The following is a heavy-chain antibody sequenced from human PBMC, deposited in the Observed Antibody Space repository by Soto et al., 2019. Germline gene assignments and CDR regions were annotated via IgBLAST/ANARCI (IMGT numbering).Heavy chain of an antibody. V-gene: IGHV4-34*01. D-gene: IGHD3-10*01. CDR3: ARGFIPYDSGRHLRRRSFDY. J-gene: IGHJ4*02. CDR2: IGHGGAT. Sequence: QEQLQQWGAGLLKPSETLSLTCAVYGDSYSNFYWTWVRQSPRKGLEWIGEIGHGGATNYNPSLKIKVSLTLDTPKSPYSLKVNLLTDTEPAVYYFARGFIPYDSGRHLRRRSFDYLGQGPLVTVSS. CDR1: GDSYSNFY.